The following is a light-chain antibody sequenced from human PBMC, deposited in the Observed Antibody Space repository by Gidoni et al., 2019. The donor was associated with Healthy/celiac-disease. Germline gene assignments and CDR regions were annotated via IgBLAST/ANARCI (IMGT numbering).Light chain of an antibody. CDR2: AAS. J-gene: IGKJ1*01. V-gene: IGKV1-39*01. CDR3: QQSYSTPWT. CDR1: QSISSH. Sequence: DIQMTQSPSSLSASVGDRVTITCRASQSISSHLNWSQQKPGKAPKLLIYAASSLQSGVPSRFRGRGSGTDFTLTISSLQPDDFATYYCQQSYSTPWTFGQGTKVEIK.